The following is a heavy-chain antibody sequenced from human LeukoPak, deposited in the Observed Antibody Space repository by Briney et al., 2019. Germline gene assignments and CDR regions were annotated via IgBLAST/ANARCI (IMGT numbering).Heavy chain of an antibody. V-gene: IGHV3-30-3*01. J-gene: IGHJ6*02. D-gene: IGHD2-2*01. CDR3: AREFASSDGDYYYGMDV. CDR1: GFTFSSYA. Sequence: GGSLRLSCAASGFTFSSYAMHWVRQAPGKGLEWMTVISYDGNNKYYVDSVKGRFTISRDNSKNTMYLQMNSLRTEDTAVYYCAREFASSDGDYYYGMDVWGQGTTVTVSS. CDR2: ISYDGNNK.